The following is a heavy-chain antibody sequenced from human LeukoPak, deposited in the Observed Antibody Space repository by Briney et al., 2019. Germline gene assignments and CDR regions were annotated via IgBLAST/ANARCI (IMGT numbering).Heavy chain of an antibody. V-gene: IGHV1-2*02. CDR2: INPNSGGT. CDR3: ARGPAGPYCGGDCYSPLIDY. CDR1: GYTFTGYY. J-gene: IGHJ4*02. D-gene: IGHD2-21*02. Sequence: ASVKVSCKASGYTFTGYYMHWVRQAPGQGLERMGWINPNSGGTNYAQKFQGRVTMTRDTSISTAYMELSRLRSDDTAVYYCARGPAGPYCGGDCYSPLIDYWGQGTLVTVSS.